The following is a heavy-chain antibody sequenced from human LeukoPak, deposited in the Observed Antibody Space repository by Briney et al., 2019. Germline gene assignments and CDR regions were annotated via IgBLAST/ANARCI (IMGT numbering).Heavy chain of an antibody. J-gene: IGHJ4*02. CDR1: GYSISSGYY. V-gene: IGHV4-38-2*02. CDR3: ARDPYGGYDY. CDR2: IYHSGST. D-gene: IGHD4-23*01. Sequence: SETLSLTCAVSGYSISSGYYWGWIRQPPGKGLEWIGSIYHSGSTYYNPSLKSPVTISVDTSKNQCSLKLSSVAAAGTAVYYCARDPYGGYDYWGQGTLVTVSS.